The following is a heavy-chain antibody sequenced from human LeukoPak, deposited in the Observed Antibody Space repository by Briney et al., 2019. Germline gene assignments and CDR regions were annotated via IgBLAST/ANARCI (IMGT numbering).Heavy chain of an antibody. Sequence: GGSLRLSCAASGFTFSVYFMGWVRQAPGKGLEWVSAISGSGGSTYYADSVKGRFTISRDNSKNTLYLQMNSLRAEDTAVYYCAKVLDYGDYGGFDYWGQGTLVTVSS. CDR3: AKVLDYGDYGGFDY. CDR2: ISGSGGST. D-gene: IGHD4-17*01. V-gene: IGHV3-23*01. J-gene: IGHJ4*02. CDR1: GFTFSVYF.